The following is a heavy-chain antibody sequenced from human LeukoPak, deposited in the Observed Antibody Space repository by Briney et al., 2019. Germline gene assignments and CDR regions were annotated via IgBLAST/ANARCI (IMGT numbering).Heavy chain of an antibody. CDR1: GFTFSSYG. V-gene: IGHV3-21*01. Sequence: PGGSLRLSCAASGFTFSSYGMSWVRQAPGKGLEWVSFISSSSSYRYYADSVKGRFTISRDNAKNSMYLEMNSLRAEDTAVYYCARSPLYYYDKGLPGAFDIWGQGTMVTVFS. J-gene: IGHJ3*02. CDR2: ISSSSSYR. D-gene: IGHD3-22*01. CDR3: ARSPLYYYDKGLPGAFDI.